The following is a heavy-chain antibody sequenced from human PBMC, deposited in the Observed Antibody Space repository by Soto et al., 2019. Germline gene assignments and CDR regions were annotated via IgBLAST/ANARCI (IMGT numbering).Heavy chain of an antibody. CDR2: IYYSGST. CDR3: ARISLNYSSRWFDP. V-gene: IGHV4-39*01. CDR1: GGSISSSRYY. J-gene: IGHJ5*02. D-gene: IGHD6-13*01. Sequence: PSETLSLTCTVSGGSISSSRYYWGWIRHTPGKGLERIGSIYYSGSTYYNTSLKSRVTISVDTSKNQFSLKLSSVTAADTAVYYCARISLNYSSRWFDPWGQGTLVTVSS.